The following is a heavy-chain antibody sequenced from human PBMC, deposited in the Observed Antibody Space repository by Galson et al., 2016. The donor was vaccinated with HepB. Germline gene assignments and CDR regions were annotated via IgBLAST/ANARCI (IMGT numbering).Heavy chain of an antibody. D-gene: IGHD1-14*01. V-gene: IGHV3-NL1*01. CDR2: IYSGGTT. CDR3: AKCPPGTRGSLDS. J-gene: IGHJ4*02. Sequence: SLRLSCAASGFIFSSYGMHWVRQSPGKGLEWVSIIYSGGTTYQADSVKGRFTISRDNSNNTLYLQMNSLRADDTAVYYCAKCPPGTRGSLDSWGQGTLVTVSS. CDR1: GFIFSSYG.